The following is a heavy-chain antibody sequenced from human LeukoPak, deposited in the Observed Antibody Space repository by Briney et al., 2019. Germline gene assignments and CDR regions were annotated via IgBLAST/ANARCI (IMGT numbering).Heavy chain of an antibody. CDR3: ARDRDWNYAFDI. J-gene: IGHJ3*02. CDR2: IYASGTT. CDR1: GXSIRSYY. Sequence: SETLSLTCTVSGXSIRSYYWNWIRQPAGKGLEWIGRIYASGTTNYNSSLKSRVTMSVATSKNQFSLKLNSVTAADTAVYYCARDRDWNYAFDIWGQGTMVTVSS. D-gene: IGHD1-7*01. V-gene: IGHV4-4*07.